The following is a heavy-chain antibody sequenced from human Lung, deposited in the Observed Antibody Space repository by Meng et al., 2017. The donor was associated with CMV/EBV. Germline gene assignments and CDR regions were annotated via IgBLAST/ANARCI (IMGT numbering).Heavy chain of an antibody. V-gene: IGHV4-31*03. Sequence: SETLSLXXTVSGGSISSGGYYWSWIRQHPGKGLEWIGYIYYSGSTYYNPSLKSRVTISVDTSKNQFSLKLSSVTAADTAVYYCARGGEPYCGGDCSPGYCQHWGQGTXVTVSS. CDR3: ARGGEPYCGGDCSPGYCQH. CDR1: GGSISSGGYY. D-gene: IGHD2-21*01. CDR2: IYYSGST. J-gene: IGHJ1*01.